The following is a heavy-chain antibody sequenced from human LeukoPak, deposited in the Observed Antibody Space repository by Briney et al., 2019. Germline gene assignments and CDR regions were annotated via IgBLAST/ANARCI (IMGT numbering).Heavy chain of an antibody. J-gene: IGHJ4*02. CDR2: IKQDGSEK. Sequence: TGGSLRLSCAASGFIYSSYWMSWVRQAPGKRLEWVANIKQDGSEKSHVDSVESRFTISRDNAKNSLYLQMNSLRAEDTAVYYCARGRYSSSWYDYWGQGTLVTVSS. D-gene: IGHD6-13*01. V-gene: IGHV3-7*05. CDR3: ARGRYSSSWYDY. CDR1: GFIYSSYW.